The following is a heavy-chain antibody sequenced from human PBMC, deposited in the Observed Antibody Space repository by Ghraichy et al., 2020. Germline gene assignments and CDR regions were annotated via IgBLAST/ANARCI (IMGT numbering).Heavy chain of an antibody. CDR2: ISYSAGTI. Sequence: GGSLRLSCAASGFTFSDFCMNWIRQAPGKGLEWVSYISYSAGTIYYADSVKGRFTISRDNAKNSLYLQMNSLRAEDTAVYYCARGSVTTSYYYYGMDVWGQGTAVTVSS. D-gene: IGHD4-11*01. CDR3: ARGSVTTSYYYYGMDV. CDR1: GFTFSDFC. V-gene: IGHV3-11*01. J-gene: IGHJ6*02.